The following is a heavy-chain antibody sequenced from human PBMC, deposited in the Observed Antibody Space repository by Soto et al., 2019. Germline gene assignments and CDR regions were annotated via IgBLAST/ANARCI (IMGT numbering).Heavy chain of an antibody. D-gene: IGHD4-17*01. CDR2: IIAYSGNT. V-gene: IGHV1-18*04. Sequence: QVQLVQSGAEVKKPGASVKVSCKASGYTFTTYGITWVRQAPGQGLEWMGWIIAYSGNTNYAQTLQGRLTVTTDTSTNTAYMDLRSLRSDDTAVYYCARVVKAGDYGDYGRYYFDYWGHGTLVTVSS. CDR3: ARVVKAGDYGDYGRYYFDY. CDR1: GYTFTTYG. J-gene: IGHJ4*01.